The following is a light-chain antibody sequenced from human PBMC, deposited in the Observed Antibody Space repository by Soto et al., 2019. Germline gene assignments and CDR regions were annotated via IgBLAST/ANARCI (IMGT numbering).Light chain of an antibody. J-gene: IGKJ1*01. CDR3: QQSYSTPPGT. Sequence: DVRITHSPSSLSASVGDRVTITCRASQSISTYLIWYQQKPGKAPKLLIYATSSLQSGVPSRFSGSGSGTDFTLTISSLQPEDFATYYCQQSYSTPPGTFGQGTKVDIK. CDR2: ATS. CDR1: QSISTY. V-gene: IGKV1-39*01.